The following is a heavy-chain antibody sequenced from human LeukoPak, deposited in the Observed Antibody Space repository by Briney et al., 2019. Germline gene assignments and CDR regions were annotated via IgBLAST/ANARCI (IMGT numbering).Heavy chain of an antibody. V-gene: IGHV1-2*02. CDR1: GYTFTGYY. CDR3: AREEVPGGGIVVVPVTDNWFDP. CDR2: INPNSGGT. J-gene: IGHJ5*02. D-gene: IGHD2-2*01. Sequence: GASVKVSCKASGYTFTGYYMRWVRQAPGQGLEWMGWINPNSGGTNYAQKFQGRVTMTRDTSISTAYMELSRLRSADTAVYYCAREEVPGGGIVVVPVTDNWFDPWGQGTLITVSS.